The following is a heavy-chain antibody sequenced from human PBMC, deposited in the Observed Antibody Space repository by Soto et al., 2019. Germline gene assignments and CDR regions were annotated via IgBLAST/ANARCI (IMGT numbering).Heavy chain of an antibody. CDR2: IRTSVGDT. V-gene: IGHV3-23*01. D-gene: IGHD4-17*01. CDR1: GFTFSSYA. Sequence: GGSLRLSCAASGFTFSSYAMNWVRQAPGKGLEWVSTIRTSVGDTYYAASVKGRFTISRDNSKSTVYLHLNSLRAEDTAIYYCAKDPTYDYGSFDSWGQGTLVTVSS. J-gene: IGHJ4*02. CDR3: AKDPTYDYGSFDS.